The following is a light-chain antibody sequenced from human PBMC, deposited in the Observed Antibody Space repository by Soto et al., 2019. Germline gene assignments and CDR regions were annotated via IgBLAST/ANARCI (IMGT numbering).Light chain of an antibody. V-gene: IGKV3D-15*01. CDR3: QQSYSTPPT. J-gene: IGKJ2*01. CDR1: ESISTN. CDR2: TAS. Sequence: EIMMTQSPDTLSVSPGERATLSCRASESISTNLAWYQQKPGQPPRLLIYTASSRATAIPARFSGSGSGTEFTLTISSLQPEDFATYYCQQSYSTPPTFGQGTNLEIK.